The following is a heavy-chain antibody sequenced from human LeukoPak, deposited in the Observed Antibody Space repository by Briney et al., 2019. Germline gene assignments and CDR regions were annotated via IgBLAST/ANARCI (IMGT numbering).Heavy chain of an antibody. V-gene: IGHV4-34*01. CDR3: ARVLYFDWFPQNAFDI. CDR1: GFTFGIYC. CDR2: INHSGST. Sequence: PGGSLRLSCEASGFTFGIYCMNWVRQAPGKGLEWIGEINHSGSTNYNPSLKSRVTISVDTSKNQFSLKLSSATAADTAVYYCARVLYFDWFPQNAFDIWGQGTMVTVSS. J-gene: IGHJ3*02. D-gene: IGHD3-9*01.